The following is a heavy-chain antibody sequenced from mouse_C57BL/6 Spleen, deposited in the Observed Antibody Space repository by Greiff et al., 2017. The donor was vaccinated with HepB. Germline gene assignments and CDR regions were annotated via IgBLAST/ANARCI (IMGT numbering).Heavy chain of an antibody. CDR3: ARGGSMIRNYYAMDY. CDR2: ISYDGSN. V-gene: IGHV3-6*01. D-gene: IGHD2-4*01. CDR1: GYSITSGYY. Sequence: VQLQQSGPGLVKPSQSLSLTCSVTGYSITSGYYWNWIRQFPGNKLEWMGYISYDGSNNYNPSLKNRISITRDTSKNQFFLKLNSVTTEDTATYYCARGGSMIRNYYAMDYWGQGTSVTVSS. J-gene: IGHJ4*01.